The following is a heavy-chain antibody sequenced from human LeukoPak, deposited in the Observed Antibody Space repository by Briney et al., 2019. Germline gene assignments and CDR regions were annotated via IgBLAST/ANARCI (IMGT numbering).Heavy chain of an antibody. D-gene: IGHD3-22*01. J-gene: IGHJ4*02. V-gene: IGHV3-11*04. Sequence: GGSLRLSCAASGFTFSDYYMSWIRQAPGKGLEWVSYISSSGSTIYYADSVKGRFTISRDNARNSLYLQMNSPRAGDTAVYYCARDYYYDSSGYYLHWGQGTLVTVSS. CDR2: ISSSGSTI. CDR3: ARDYYYDSSGYYLH. CDR1: GFTFSDYY.